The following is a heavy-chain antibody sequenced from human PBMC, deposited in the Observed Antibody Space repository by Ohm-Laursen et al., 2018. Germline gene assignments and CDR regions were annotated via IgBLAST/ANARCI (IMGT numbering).Heavy chain of an antibody. CDR3: ARDKDIQAYYYGMDV. Sequence: ASVKVSCKASGYNFTSYGMSWVRQAPGQGLEWMGWISAYNGNTNYAQKLQGRVTMTTDTSTSTAYMELRSLISEDMAVYYRARDKDIQAYYYGMDVWGQGTTVTLSS. D-gene: IGHD2-15*01. CDR2: ISAYNGNT. CDR1: GYNFTSYG. J-gene: IGHJ6*02. V-gene: IGHV1-18*03.